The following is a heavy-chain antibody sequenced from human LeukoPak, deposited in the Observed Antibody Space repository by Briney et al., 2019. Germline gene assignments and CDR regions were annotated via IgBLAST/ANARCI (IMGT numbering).Heavy chain of an antibody. D-gene: IGHD3-10*01. J-gene: IGHJ5*02. CDR2: IYYSGST. CDR1: GGSISSYY. CDR3: ARGLRFGELFWFDP. Sequence: SETLSLTCTVSGGSISSYYWSWIRQPPGKGLEWIGYIYYSGSTNYNPSLKSRVTISVDTSKNQFSLKLSSVTAADTAVYYCARGLRFGELFWFDPWGQGTLVTVSS. V-gene: IGHV4-59*08.